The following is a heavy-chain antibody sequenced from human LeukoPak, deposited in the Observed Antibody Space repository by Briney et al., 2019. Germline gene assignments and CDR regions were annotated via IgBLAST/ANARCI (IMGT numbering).Heavy chain of an antibody. CDR1: GGSISSGSYY. D-gene: IGHD4-17*01. J-gene: IGHJ5*02. V-gene: IGHV4-61*02. Sequence: PSQTLSLTCTVSGGSISSGSYYWSWIRQPAGKGLEWIGRIYTSGSTNYNPSLKSRVTISVDTSKNQFSLKLSSVTAADTAVYYCARGVTTLRRQNWFDPWGQGTLVTVSS. CDR2: IYTSGST. CDR3: ARGVTTLRRQNWFDP.